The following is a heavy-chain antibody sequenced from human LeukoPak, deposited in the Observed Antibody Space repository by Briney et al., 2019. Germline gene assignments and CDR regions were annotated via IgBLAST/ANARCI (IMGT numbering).Heavy chain of an antibody. CDR2: ISALTDST. J-gene: IGHJ3*01. CDR3: AKVVGATSAFDV. Sequence: GASVKLSYKHSVHTFNTYGITWVRQAPGQGLEWMGWISALTDSTNYAQKFQERVTVTKDTSTSTAYMELRSLTSNYTAVYYCAKVVGATSAFDVWGQGTMVTVSS. V-gene: IGHV1-18*01. D-gene: IGHD1-26*01. CDR1: VHTFNTYG.